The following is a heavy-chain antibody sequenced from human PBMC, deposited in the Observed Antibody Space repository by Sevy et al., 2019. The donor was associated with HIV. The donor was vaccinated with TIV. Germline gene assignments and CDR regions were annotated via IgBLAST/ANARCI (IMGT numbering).Heavy chain of an antibody. CDR3: VREGLGGFSYSLDC. V-gene: IGHV3-7*01. Sequence: GGSLRLSCAASGFSFSTYWMTWVRQAPGKGLKSVATMNQDGTERDYVDSVKGRFTISRDNTKTSLFLQMNSLSAEDTGVYYCVREGLGGFSYSLDCWGQGTLVTVSS. J-gene: IGHJ4*02. CDR1: GFSFSTYW. D-gene: IGHD3-16*01. CDR2: MNQDGTER.